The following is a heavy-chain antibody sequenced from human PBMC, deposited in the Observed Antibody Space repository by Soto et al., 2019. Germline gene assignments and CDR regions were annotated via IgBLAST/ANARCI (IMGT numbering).Heavy chain of an antibody. J-gene: IGHJ4*02. CDR2: ISGSGGST. CDR1: GFTFSSYA. D-gene: IGHD2-8*01. CDR3: AKDSRFSLESVYAYTGLFDY. V-gene: IGHV3-23*01. Sequence: GGSLRLSCAASGFTFSSYAMSWVRQAPGKGLEWVSAISGSGGSTYYADSVKGRFTISRDNSKNTLYLQMNSLRAEDTAVYYCAKDSRFSLESVYAYTGLFDYWGQGTLVTVSS.